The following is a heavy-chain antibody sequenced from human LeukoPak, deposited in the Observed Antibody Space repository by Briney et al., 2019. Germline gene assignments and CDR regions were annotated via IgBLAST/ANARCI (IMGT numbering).Heavy chain of an antibody. J-gene: IGHJ4*02. CDR2: IRSKANSYAT. CDR3: TRLGITGTTGD. D-gene: IGHD1-7*01. Sequence: PGGPLRLSCAASGFTFSGSAMHWVRQASGKGLEWVGRIRSKANSYATAYAASVKGRFTISRDDSKNTAYLQMNSLKTEDTAVYYCTRLGITGTTGDWGQGTLVTVSS. V-gene: IGHV3-73*01. CDR1: GFTFSGSA.